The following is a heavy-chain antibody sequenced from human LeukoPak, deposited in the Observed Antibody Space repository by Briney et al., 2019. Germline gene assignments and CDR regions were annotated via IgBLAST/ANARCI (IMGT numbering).Heavy chain of an antibody. CDR3: ARAAAGRAFDI. CDR1: GGSISSYY. V-gene: IGHV4-59*01. Sequence: SETLSLTCTVSGGSISSYYWSWIRQPPGKGLEWIGYIYYSGSTNYNPSLKSRVTISVDTSKNQFSLKLSSVTAADTAMYYCARAAAGRAFDIWGQGTMVTVSS. D-gene: IGHD6-13*01. J-gene: IGHJ3*02. CDR2: IYYSGST.